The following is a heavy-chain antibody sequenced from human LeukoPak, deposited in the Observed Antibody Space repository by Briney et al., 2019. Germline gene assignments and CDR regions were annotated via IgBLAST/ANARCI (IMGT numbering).Heavy chain of an antibody. D-gene: IGHD2-2*01. CDR3: ARVRCSSNSCFPDY. J-gene: IGHJ4*02. CDR1: GFTFSSYS. CDR2: MSSNSGTI. Sequence: GGSLRLSCTASGFTFSSYSMNWVRQAPGKGLEWVSYMSSNSGTINYADSVKGRFTISRDNAKNSLFLQMNSLRAEDTAVYYCARVRCSSNSCFPDYWGQGTLVTVSS. V-gene: IGHV3-48*04.